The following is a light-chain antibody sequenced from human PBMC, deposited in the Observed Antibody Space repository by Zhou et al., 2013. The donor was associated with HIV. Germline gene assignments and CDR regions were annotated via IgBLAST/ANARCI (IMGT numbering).Light chain of an antibody. V-gene: IGKV3-20*01. CDR1: QSITSAY. CDR2: GAS. J-gene: IGKJ2*01. CDR3: QQYGSSPVT. Sequence: EIVLTQSPGTLSLSPGERATLSCRASQSITSAYLAWYQQKPGQAPRLLIYGASSRATGIPDRFSGSGSGTDFTLTISRLEPEDFAVYYCQQYGSSPVTFGQGTKLEIK.